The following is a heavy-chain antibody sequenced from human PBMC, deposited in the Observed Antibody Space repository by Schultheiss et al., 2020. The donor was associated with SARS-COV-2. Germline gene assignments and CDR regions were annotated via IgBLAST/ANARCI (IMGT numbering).Heavy chain of an antibody. Sequence: SVKVSCKASGGTFSSYAISWVRQAPGQGLEWMGGIIPIFGTANYAQKFQGRVTITADKSTSTAYMELSSLRSEDTAVYYCARDLYCSSTSCYTGYYFDYWGQGTLVTVSS. J-gene: IGHJ4*02. CDR3: ARDLYCSSTSCYTGYYFDY. CDR2: IIPIFGTA. CDR1: GGTFSSYA. V-gene: IGHV1-69*06. D-gene: IGHD2-2*02.